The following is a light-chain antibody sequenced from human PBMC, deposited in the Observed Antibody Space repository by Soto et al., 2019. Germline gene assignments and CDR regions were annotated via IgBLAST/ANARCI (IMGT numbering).Light chain of an antibody. CDR1: QSVFYSFNNKNY. J-gene: IGKJ2*01. CDR3: QQYYGTART. Sequence: DIVMTQSPASLAVSLGESPTINCKYSQSVFYSFNNKNYLAWYQQKPRQPPKLLIYWASTRKSGVPDRFSGSGSETDFTLTISGLQAEDVAVYYCQQYYGTARTFGQGTKVEIK. CDR2: WAS. V-gene: IGKV4-1*01.